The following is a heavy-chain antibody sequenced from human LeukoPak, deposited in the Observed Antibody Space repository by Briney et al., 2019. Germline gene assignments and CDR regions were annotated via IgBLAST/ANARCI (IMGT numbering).Heavy chain of an antibody. CDR1: GGSISSYY. V-gene: IGHV4-59*01. J-gene: IGHJ4*02. CDR2: IYYSGST. CDR3: ARQVQDYGGNHEAP. Sequence: SETLSLTCTVSGGSISSYYWSWIRQPPGKGLEWIGYIYYSGSTNYNPSLKSRVTISVDTSKNQFSLKLSSVTAADTAVYYCARQVQDYGGNHEAPWGQGTLVTVSS. D-gene: IGHD4-23*01.